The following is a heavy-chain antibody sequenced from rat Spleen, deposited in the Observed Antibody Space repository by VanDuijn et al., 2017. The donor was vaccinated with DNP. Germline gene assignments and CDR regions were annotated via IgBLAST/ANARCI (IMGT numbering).Heavy chain of an antibody. CDR2: ITNAGGST. Sequence: EVQLVESGGGLVQPGRSLKLSCIGSGFTFNNYWMTWIRQAPGKGLEWVASITNAGGSTYYADSVKGRFTISRDNAKSTLYLQMNSLRSEDTATYYCTRVGYSDYFDYWGQGTLVTVSS. V-gene: IGHV5-31*01. J-gene: IGHJ3*01. D-gene: IGHD1-1*01. CDR1: GFTFNNYW. CDR3: TRVGYSDYFDY.